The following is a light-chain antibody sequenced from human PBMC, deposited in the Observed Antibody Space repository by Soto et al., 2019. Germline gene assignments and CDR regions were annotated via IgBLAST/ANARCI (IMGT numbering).Light chain of an antibody. V-gene: IGKV3-11*01. CDR1: LSVSNY. J-gene: IGKJ5*01. Sequence: VVTHSPPTLSLTPGERATLSCRTSLSVSNYLAWYQQKPGQAPRLLIYDASNRASGIPARFTGSGSGTDFNLTISTLEPEDFAVYYCQQRQYWPPITFAQGTRLEV. CDR2: DAS. CDR3: QQRQYWPPIT.